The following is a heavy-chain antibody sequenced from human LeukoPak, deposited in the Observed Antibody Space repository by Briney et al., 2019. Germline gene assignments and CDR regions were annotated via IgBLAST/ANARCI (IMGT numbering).Heavy chain of an antibody. D-gene: IGHD2-2*01. V-gene: IGHV1-69*04. CDR3: ASITSFVVPAAFGAGMDV. Sequence: SVKVSCKASGGTFISYAISWVRQAPGQGLEWMGRIIPILGIANYAQKFQGRVTITADKSTSTAYMELSSLRSEDTAVYYCASITSFVVPAAFGAGMDVWGQGTTVTVSS. CDR2: IIPILGIA. CDR1: GGTFISYA. J-gene: IGHJ6*02.